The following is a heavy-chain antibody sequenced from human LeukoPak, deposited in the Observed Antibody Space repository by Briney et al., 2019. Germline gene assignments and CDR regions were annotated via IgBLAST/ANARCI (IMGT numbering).Heavy chain of an antibody. CDR1: GYTFTTYY. J-gene: IGHJ4*02. CDR3: ARVGSVDTSGYYDY. Sequence: ASVKISCKASGYTFTTYYIHWVRQAPGQGLEWLGIINPSGGSPTYAQKFQGRVTMTRDTSTSTVYMELSSLRSDDTAVYYCARVGSVDTSGYYDYWGQGTLVTVSS. CDR2: INPSGGSP. V-gene: IGHV1-46*01. D-gene: IGHD3-22*01.